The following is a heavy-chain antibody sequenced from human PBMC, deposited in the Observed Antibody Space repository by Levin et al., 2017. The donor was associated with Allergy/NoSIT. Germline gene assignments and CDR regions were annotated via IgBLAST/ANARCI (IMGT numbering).Heavy chain of an antibody. J-gene: IGHJ4*02. D-gene: IGHD3-3*01. V-gene: IGHV3-53*01. Sequence: QPGGSLRLSCAASGFTVSSNYMSWVRQAPGKGLEWVSVIYSGGSTYYADSVKGRFTISRDNSKNTLYLQMNSLRAEDTAVYYCARVLAAYDFWSGFDYWGQGTLVTVSS. CDR1: GFTVSSNY. CDR3: ARVLAAYDFWSGFDY. CDR2: IYSGGST.